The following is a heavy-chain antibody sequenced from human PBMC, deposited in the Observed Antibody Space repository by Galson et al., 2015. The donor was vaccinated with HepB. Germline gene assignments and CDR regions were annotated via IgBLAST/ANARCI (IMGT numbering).Heavy chain of an antibody. V-gene: IGHV3-53*01. D-gene: IGHD2-21*01. J-gene: IGHJ4*02. Sequence: SLRLSCAASGFTVSSNYMSWVRQAPGKGLEWVSVIYSGGSTYYADSVKGRFTISRDNSKNTLYLQMNSLRAEDTAVYYCARCGGDCLGGFDYWGQGTLVTVSS. CDR3: ARCGGDCLGGFDY. CDR1: GFTVSSNY. CDR2: IYSGGST.